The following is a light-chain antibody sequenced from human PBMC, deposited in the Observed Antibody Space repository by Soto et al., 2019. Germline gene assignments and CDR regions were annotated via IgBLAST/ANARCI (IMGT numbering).Light chain of an antibody. Sequence: EIVMTQSPATLSVSPGERATLSCRASQSVSSNLAWYQQKPGQAPRLLIYGASTRATGIPARFSGSESGTEFPLTISSLQSEDFAVYYCQQYNNWPRMLGQGTKVEIK. CDR3: QQYNNWPRM. CDR2: GAS. CDR1: QSVSSN. J-gene: IGKJ1*01. V-gene: IGKV3-15*01.